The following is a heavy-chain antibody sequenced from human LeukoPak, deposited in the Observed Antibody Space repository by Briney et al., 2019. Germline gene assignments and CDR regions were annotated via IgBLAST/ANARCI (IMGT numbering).Heavy chain of an antibody. D-gene: IGHD6-13*01. CDR3: AKDLLEAGYSSSWYVRRGGSFDI. CDR2: ISGSGGST. CDR1: GFTFSSYA. J-gene: IGHJ3*02. V-gene: IGHV3-23*01. Sequence: GGSLRLSCAASGFTFSSYAMSWVRQAPGKGLEWVSAISGSGGSTYYADSVKGRFTISRDNSKNTLYLQMNSLRAEDTAVYYCAKDLLEAGYSSSWYVRRGGSFDIWGQGTMVTVSS.